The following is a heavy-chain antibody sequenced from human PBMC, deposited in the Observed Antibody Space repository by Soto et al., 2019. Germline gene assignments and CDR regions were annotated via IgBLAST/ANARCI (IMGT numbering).Heavy chain of an antibody. Sequence: NPSETLSLTCTVSGGSISSSSYYWGWIRQPPGKGLEWIGSIYYSGSTYYNPSLKSRVTISVDTSKNQFSLKLSSVTAADTAVYYCARDDYSGYDPWGQGTLVTVSS. CDR1: GGSISSSSYY. V-gene: IGHV4-39*02. CDR3: ARDDYSGYDP. CDR2: IYYSGST. J-gene: IGHJ5*02. D-gene: IGHD5-12*01.